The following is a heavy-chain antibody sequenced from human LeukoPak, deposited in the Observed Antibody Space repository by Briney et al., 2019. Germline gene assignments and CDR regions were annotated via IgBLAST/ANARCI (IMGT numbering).Heavy chain of an antibody. Sequence: SETLSLTCAVYGGSFSGYYGSWIRQPPGKGLEWIGEINHSGSTNYNPSLKSRVTISVDTSKNQFSLKLSSVTAADTAVYYCARVYEVVSAIDYWGQGTLVTVSS. CDR2: INHSGST. V-gene: IGHV4-34*01. CDR1: GGSFSGYY. J-gene: IGHJ4*02. D-gene: IGHD2-15*01. CDR3: ARVYEVVSAIDY.